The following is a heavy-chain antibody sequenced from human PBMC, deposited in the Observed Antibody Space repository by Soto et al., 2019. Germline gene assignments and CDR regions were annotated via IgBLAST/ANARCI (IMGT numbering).Heavy chain of an antibody. D-gene: IGHD1-26*01. CDR2: IIPIFGTA. V-gene: IGHV1-69*13. J-gene: IGHJ4*02. CDR1: GGTFSSYA. Sequence: SVKVSCKASGGTFSSYAISWVRQAPGQGPEWMGGIIPIFGTANYAQKFQGRVTITADESTSTAYMELSSLRSEDTAVYYCARARGVGATRPFDYWGQGTLVTVSS. CDR3: ARARGVGATRPFDY.